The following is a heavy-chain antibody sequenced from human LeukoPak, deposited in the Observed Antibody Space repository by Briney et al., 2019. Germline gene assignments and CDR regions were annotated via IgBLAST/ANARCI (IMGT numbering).Heavy chain of an antibody. CDR2: IYYSGST. J-gene: IGHJ6*03. CDR1: GGSISSSYY. D-gene: IGHD2-2*01. CDR3: ARRRDIVVVPAAIYYYMDV. V-gene: IGHV4-39*01. Sequence: SETLSLTCTVSGGSISSSYYWGWIRQPPGKGLEWIGSIYYSGSTYYNPSLKSRVTISVDTSKNQFSLKLSSVTAADTAVYYCARRRDIVVVPAAIYYYMDVWGKGTTVTVSS.